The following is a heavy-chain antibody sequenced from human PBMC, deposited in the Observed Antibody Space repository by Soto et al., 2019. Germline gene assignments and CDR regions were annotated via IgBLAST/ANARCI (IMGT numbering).Heavy chain of an antibody. Sequence: LSLPCTVSGGSISSSSYYWGWIRQPPGKGLEWIGSIYYSGSTYYNPSLKSRVTISVDTSKNQFSLKLSSVTAADTAVYYCARTKITYYYDSSGYLRHFDLWGRGTLVTVSS. CDR1: GGSISSSSYY. V-gene: IGHV4-39*01. CDR3: ARTKITYYYDSSGYLRHFDL. CDR2: IYYSGST. J-gene: IGHJ2*01. D-gene: IGHD3-22*01.